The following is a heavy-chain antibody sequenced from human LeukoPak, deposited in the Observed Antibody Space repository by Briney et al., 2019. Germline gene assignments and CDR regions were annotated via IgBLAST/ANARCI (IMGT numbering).Heavy chain of an antibody. CDR2: IYYSGST. V-gene: IGHV4-30-4*01. CDR3: ARDQGPIVGATPVIY. J-gene: IGHJ4*02. Sequence: SETLSLTCTVSGGSISSGDYYWSWIRQPPGKGLEWIGYIYYSGSTYYNPSLKSRVTISVDTSKNQFSLKLSSVTAADTAVYYCARDQGPIVGATPVIYWGQGTLVTVSS. D-gene: IGHD1-26*01. CDR1: GGSISSGDYY.